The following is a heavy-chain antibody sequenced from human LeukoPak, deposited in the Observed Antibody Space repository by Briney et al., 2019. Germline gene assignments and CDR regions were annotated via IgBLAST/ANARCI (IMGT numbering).Heavy chain of an antibody. CDR2: ISSNGGST. V-gene: IGHV3-64D*06. J-gene: IGHJ4*02. CDR3: VKDLDSSGWYWTFDY. CDR1: GFTFSSYA. Sequence: GGSLRLSCSASGFTFSSYAMHWVRQAPGKGLEYVSAISSNGGSTYYADSVKGRSTISRDNSKNTLYLQMSSLRAEDTAVYYCVKDLDSSGWYWTFDYRGQGTLVTVSS. D-gene: IGHD6-19*01.